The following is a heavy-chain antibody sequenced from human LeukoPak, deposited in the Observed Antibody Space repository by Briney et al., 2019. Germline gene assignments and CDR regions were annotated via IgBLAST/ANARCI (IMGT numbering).Heavy chain of an antibody. J-gene: IGHJ4*02. CDR3: AIDRGYYGNRGFDY. CDR2: IYSGGST. V-gene: IGHV3-66*01. D-gene: IGHD3-22*01. CDR1: GFTVSKNY. Sequence: GGSLRLSCAASGFTVSKNYMKWVRQAPGKGLEWVSVIYSGGSTDYADSVKGRFTTSRDNSKNTLYLQMNSLRAEDTAVYYCAIDRGYYGNRGFDYWGQGTLVTVSS.